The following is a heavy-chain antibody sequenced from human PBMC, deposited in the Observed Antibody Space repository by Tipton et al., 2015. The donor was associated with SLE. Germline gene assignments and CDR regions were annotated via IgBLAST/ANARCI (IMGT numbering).Heavy chain of an antibody. CDR3: ARAPDYDYGDYYFDY. J-gene: IGHJ4*02. Sequence: TLSLTCTVSGGSISSGGCYWSWIRQPPGKGLEWIGEINHSGSTNYNPSLKSRVTISVDTSKNQFSLKLSSVTAADTAVYYCARAPDYDYGDYYFDYWGQGTLVTVSS. CDR1: GGSISSGGCY. D-gene: IGHD4-17*01. CDR2: INHSGST. V-gene: IGHV4-61*08.